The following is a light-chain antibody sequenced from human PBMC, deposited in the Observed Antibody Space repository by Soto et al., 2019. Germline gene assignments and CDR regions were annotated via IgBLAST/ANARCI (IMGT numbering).Light chain of an antibody. J-gene: IGKJ1*01. CDR1: QSISRQ. CDR3: IQYQSYWT. V-gene: IGKV1-5*03. CDR2: QAS. Sequence: DIQMTQSPSTLSASVGDRVSITCRASQSISRQLAWYQQKPGKAPNLLIYQASNLETGVPSRFTGSGSGTEFTLTISRLKPDDLATNSCIQYQSYWTFGQVTKVEVE.